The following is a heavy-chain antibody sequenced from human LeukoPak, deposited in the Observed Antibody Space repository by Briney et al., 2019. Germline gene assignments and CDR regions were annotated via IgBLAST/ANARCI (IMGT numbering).Heavy chain of an antibody. CDR2: ISYDGSNK. CDR1: GFTFSSYG. CDR3: AKDPTSSVTATTSDY. D-gene: IGHD2-21*02. J-gene: IGHJ4*02. V-gene: IGHV3-30*18. Sequence: GGSLRPSCAASGFTFSSYGMHWVRQAPGKGLEWVAVISYDGSNKYYADSVKGRFTISRDNSKNTLYLQMNSLRAEDTAVYYCAKDPTSSVTATTSDYWGQGTLVTVSS.